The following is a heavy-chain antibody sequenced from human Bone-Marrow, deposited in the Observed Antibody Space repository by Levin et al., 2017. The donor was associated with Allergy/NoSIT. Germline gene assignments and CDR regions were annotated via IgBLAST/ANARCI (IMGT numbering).Heavy chain of an antibody. CDR1: GDSMTSNDW. CDR3: AREKQYQLPLYYYYYYIDV. V-gene: IGHV4-4*02. D-gene: IGHD2-2*01. J-gene: IGHJ6*03. Sequence: GSLRLSCAVSGDSMTSNDWWTWVRRPPGKGLEWIGEVSHRGNANYNPSLKNRVTLSVDTSRRQFSLTLTSVTAADAAVYYCAREKQYQLPLYYYYYYIDVWGKGTTVTVSS. CDR2: VSHRGNA.